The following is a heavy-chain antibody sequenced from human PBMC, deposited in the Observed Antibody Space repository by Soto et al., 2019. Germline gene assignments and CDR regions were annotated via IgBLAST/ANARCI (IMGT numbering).Heavy chain of an antibody. CDR3: AKDILGYGRVIDY. CDR1: GFTFNNYA. J-gene: IGHJ4*02. CDR2: ISGGGSSS. V-gene: IGHV3-23*01. D-gene: IGHD5-18*01. Sequence: GGSLRLSCTASGFTFNNYAMSWVRQAPGRGLEWVSAISGGGSSSDYADSVKGRFTISRDNSKNTLYLQMNSLSVEDTAMYYCAKDILGYGRVIDYWGQGTLVTVSS.